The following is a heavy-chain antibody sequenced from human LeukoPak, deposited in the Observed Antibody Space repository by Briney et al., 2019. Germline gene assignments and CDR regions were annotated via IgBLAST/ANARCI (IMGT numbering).Heavy chain of an antibody. V-gene: IGHV3-11*01. D-gene: IGHD5-18*01. J-gene: IGHJ6*02. Sequence: SGGSLRLSCAASGFTFSDYYMSWIRQAPGKGLEWVSYISSSGSTIYYADSVKGRFTISRDNAKNSLYLQMNSLRAEDTAVYYCARSLLGYSYGYRVYYGMDVWGQGTTVTVSS. CDR2: ISSSGSTI. CDR3: ARSLLGYSYGYRVYYGMDV. CDR1: GFTFSDYY.